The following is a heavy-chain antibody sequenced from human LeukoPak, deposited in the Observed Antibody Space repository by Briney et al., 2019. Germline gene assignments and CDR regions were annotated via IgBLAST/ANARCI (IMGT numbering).Heavy chain of an antibody. J-gene: IGHJ4*02. D-gene: IGHD5-18*01. Sequence: GGSLRLYCAASGFTITTYAVNWVGQGPGKGLEWVSGIGGGGTEYYADSVKGRFIVSSDSSQNLVHLQMNSLTVEDTSVYYCARAQRALDYSDQGTLVTVSS. CDR1: GFTITTYA. V-gene: IGHV3-23*01. CDR2: IGGGGTE. CDR3: ARAQRALDY.